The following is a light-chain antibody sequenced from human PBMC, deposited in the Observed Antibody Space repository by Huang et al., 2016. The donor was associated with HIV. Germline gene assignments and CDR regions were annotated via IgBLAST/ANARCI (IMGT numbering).Light chain of an antibody. CDR2: DAS. V-gene: IGKV3-11*01. J-gene: IGKJ3*01. Sequence: EILLTQSPATLSVSPGESATLSCRASQSVRNFLAWYQQRPGQPPRLLIYDASTSAPGIPDRFSGSGSDTDFTLTINNLQPEDFAIYYCQQRSNWPPFTFGPGTKVDIK. CDR1: QSVRNF. CDR3: QQRSNWPPFT.